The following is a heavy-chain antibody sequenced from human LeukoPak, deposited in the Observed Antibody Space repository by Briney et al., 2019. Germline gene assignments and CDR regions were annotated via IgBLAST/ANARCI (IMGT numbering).Heavy chain of an antibody. V-gene: IGHV3-9*03. CDR2: INWSSGSI. Sequence: SLRLSCAASGFTFDDYAMHWVRQAPGKGLEWVSGINWSSGSIGYADSVKGRFTISRDNAKNSLYLQMNSLRAEDMALYYCAKGYCSSTSCSYFDYWGQGTLVTVSS. J-gene: IGHJ4*02. CDR1: GFTFDDYA. CDR3: AKGYCSSTSCSYFDY. D-gene: IGHD2-2*01.